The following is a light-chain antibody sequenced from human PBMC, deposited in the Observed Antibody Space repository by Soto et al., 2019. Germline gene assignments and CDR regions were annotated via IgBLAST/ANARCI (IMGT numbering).Light chain of an antibody. CDR1: QSVSSSY. J-gene: IGKJ1*01. V-gene: IGKV3-20*01. Sequence: EIVLTQSPGTLSLSPGERATLSCRASQSVSSSYLAWYQQKPGQAPRLLIYGASSRASGIPDRFSGSLSGTGFTLTISSLEPEDFAVYYCQQYRDSPWTFGQGTKVEIK. CDR3: QQYRDSPWT. CDR2: GAS.